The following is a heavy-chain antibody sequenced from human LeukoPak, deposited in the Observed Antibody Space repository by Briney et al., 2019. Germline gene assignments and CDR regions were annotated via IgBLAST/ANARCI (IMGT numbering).Heavy chain of an antibody. V-gene: IGHV3-73*01. J-gene: IGHJ5*01. Sequence: GGPLRLSCAASRFTFRGSAVHWVRQASGRGLEWVAFIRSNSATTYAPSVKGRFTVSRDDLKSTAYLEMNDLRVEDTAVYYCIRVDEGSYCCDSWGQGARVTVSP. CDR1: RFTFRGSA. CDR2: IRSNSAT. CDR3: IRVDEGSYCCDS. D-gene: IGHD3-10*01.